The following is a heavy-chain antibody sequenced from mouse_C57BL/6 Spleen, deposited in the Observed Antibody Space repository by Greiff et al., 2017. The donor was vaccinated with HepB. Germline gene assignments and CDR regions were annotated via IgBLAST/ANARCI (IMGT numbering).Heavy chain of an antibody. CDR3: ARGSSGLRFAY. J-gene: IGHJ3*01. CDR1: GYSFTGYY. V-gene: IGHV1-42*01. D-gene: IGHD3-2*02. CDR2: INPSTGGT. Sequence: EVKLQESGPELVKPGASVKISCKASGYSFTGYYMNWVKQSPEKSLEWIGEINPSTGGTTYNQKFKAKATLTVDKSSSTAYMQLKSLTSEDSAVYYCARGSSGLRFAYWGQGTLVTVSA.